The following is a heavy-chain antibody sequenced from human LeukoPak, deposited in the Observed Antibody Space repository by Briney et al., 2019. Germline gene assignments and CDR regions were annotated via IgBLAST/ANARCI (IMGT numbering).Heavy chain of an antibody. Sequence: GGSLRLPCAASGFTFSSYSMNWVRQAPGKGLEWVSSISSSSSYIYYADSVKGRFTISRDNAKNSLYLQMNSLRAEDTAVYYCARNWNDGFDPWGQGTLVTVSS. V-gene: IGHV3-21*01. CDR1: GFTFSSYS. D-gene: IGHD1-1*01. CDR2: ISSSSSYI. CDR3: ARNWNDGFDP. J-gene: IGHJ5*02.